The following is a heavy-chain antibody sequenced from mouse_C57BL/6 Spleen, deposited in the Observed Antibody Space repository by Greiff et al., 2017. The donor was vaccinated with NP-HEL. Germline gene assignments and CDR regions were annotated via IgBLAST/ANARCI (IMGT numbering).Heavy chain of an antibody. CDR1: GFTFSSYG. V-gene: IGHV5-6*02. CDR2: ISSGGSYT. J-gene: IGHJ2*01. CDR3: ARRGELYYFDY. Sequence: EVKLVESGGNLVKPGGSLKLSCAASGFTFSSYGMSWVRQTPDKRLEWVATISSGGSYTYYPDSVKGRFPISRDNAKNTLYLQMSSLKSEDTAMYYWARRGELYYFDYWGQGTTLTVSS.